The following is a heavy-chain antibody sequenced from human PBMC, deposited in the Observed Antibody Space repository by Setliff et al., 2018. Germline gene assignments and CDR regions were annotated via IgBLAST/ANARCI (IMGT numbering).Heavy chain of an antibody. D-gene: IGHD2-15*01. J-gene: IGHJ6*03. CDR2: INHSGST. CDR3: ARGLRGGAAGPLQYYYYMDV. CDR1: GGSINSMSYY. V-gene: IGHV4-39*07. Sequence: SETLSLTCTVSGGSINSMSYYWSWIRQPPGKGLEWIGEINHSGSTNYNPSLKSRVTISVDTSKNQFSLKLSSVTAADTAAYYCARGLRGGAAGPLQYYYYMDVWGKGTTVTVSS.